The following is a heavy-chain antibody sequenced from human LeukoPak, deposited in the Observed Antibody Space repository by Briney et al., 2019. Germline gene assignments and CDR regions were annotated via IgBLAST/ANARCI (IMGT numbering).Heavy chain of an antibody. CDR2: IYYSGST. D-gene: IGHD1-26*01. CDR1: GASISSTTFY. V-gene: IGHV4-39*02. CDR3: ARRGVGPTRLYYFDY. Sequence: SETLCLTCTVSGASISSTTFYWGWIRQPPGKGLEWIGTIYYSGSTYYNPSLKSRVTISVDASKNHFSLRLSSVTAADTAVYYCARRGVGPTRLYYFDYWGQGTLVTVSS. J-gene: IGHJ4*02.